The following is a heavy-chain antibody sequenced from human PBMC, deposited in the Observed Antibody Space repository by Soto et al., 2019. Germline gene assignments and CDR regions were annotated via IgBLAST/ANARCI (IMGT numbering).Heavy chain of an antibody. CDR1: GGSMSDLY. V-gene: IGHV4-59*11. CDR3: AKCVRVGGTYYFDY. Sequence: SETLSLTCTVSGGSMSDLYWTWIRQSPGKGLEWLGYVYYSGSTNYNPSFESRVTISIDTSKSQFSLKMNSLTAADTAIYHCAKCVRVGGTYYFDYWGQGILVTVSS. J-gene: IGHJ4*02. D-gene: IGHD1-26*01. CDR2: VYYSGST.